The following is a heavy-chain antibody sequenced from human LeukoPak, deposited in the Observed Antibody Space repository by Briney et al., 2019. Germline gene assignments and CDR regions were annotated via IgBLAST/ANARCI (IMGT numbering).Heavy chain of an antibody. D-gene: IGHD2-2*01. V-gene: IGHV4-38-2*02. J-gene: IGHJ5*02. Sequence: ASETLSLTCTVSGYSISSGYYWGWIRQPPGKGLEWIGSIYHSGSTYYNPSLKSRVTISVDTSKNQFSLKLSSVTAADTAVYYCARTYCSSTSCYRSPFDPWGQGTLVTVSS. CDR1: GYSISSGYY. CDR2: IYHSGST. CDR3: ARTYCSSTSCYRSPFDP.